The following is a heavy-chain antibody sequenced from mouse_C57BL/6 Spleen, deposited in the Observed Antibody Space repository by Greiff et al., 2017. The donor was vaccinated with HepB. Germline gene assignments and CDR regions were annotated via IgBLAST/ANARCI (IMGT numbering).Heavy chain of an antibody. D-gene: IGHD2-12*01. Sequence: EVKVEESGGGLVKPGGSLKLSCAASGFTFSDYGMHWVRQAPEKGLEWVAYISSGSSTIYYADTVKGRFTISRDNAKNTLFLQMTSLRSEDTAMYYCARGRLDFDYWGQGTTLTVSS. CDR3: ARGRLDFDY. CDR2: ISSGSSTI. J-gene: IGHJ2*01. CDR1: GFTFSDYG. V-gene: IGHV5-17*01.